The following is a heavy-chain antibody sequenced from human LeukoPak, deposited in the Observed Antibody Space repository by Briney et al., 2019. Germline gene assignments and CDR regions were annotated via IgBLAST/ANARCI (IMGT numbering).Heavy chain of an antibody. D-gene: IGHD1-14*01. V-gene: IGHV1-2*02. CDR1: GYTFTGYY. J-gene: IGHJ6*02. CDR3: AREPPVTYYYYYGTDV. Sequence: ASVKVSCKASGYTFTGYYMHWVRQAPGQGLEWMGWINPNSGGTNYAQKFQGRVTMTRDTSISTAYMELSRLRSDDTAVYYCAREPPVTYYYYYGTDVWGQGTTVTVSS. CDR2: INPNSGGT.